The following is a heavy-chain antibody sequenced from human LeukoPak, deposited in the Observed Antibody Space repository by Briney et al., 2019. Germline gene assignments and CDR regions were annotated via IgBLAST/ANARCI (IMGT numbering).Heavy chain of an antibody. V-gene: IGHV3-23*01. J-gene: IGHJ5*02. Sequence: GGSLRLSCAASGFTFSSYAMSWVRQAPGKGLEWVSAISGSGGSTYYADSVKGRFTISRDNSKNTLYLQMNSLRAEDTAVYYCAKARLLWFGEVLKLPNWFDPWGQGTLVTVSS. CDR1: GFTFSSYA. CDR2: ISGSGGST. CDR3: AKARLLWFGEVLKLPNWFDP. D-gene: IGHD3-10*01.